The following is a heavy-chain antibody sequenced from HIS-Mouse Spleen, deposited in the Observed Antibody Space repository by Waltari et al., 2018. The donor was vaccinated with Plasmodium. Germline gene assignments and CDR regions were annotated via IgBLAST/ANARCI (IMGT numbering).Heavy chain of an antibody. CDR1: GFSLSTSGLC. D-gene: IGHD6-6*01. Sequence: QVTLRESGPALVKPTQTLTLTCTFSGFSLSTSGLCVSWIRQPPGKALDWLARIDWDDDKYYSTSLKTRLTISKDTSKNQVVLTMTNMDPVDTATYYCARHKKRGQLVRGYFDYWGQGTLVTVSS. CDR3: ARHKKRGQLVRGYFDY. CDR2: IDWDDDK. V-gene: IGHV2-70*15. J-gene: IGHJ4*02.